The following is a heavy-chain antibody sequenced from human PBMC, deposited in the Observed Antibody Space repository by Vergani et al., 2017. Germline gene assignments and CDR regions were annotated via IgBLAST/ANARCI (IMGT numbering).Heavy chain of an antibody. V-gene: IGHV2-5*02. J-gene: IGHJ3*02. CDR1: GFSLSSGGVG. CDR3: AHRGAYSSDGGGTFDI. CDR2: IYWDDDK. Sequence: QITLKESGPTLVKPTQTLTLTCAFSGFSLSSGGVGVGWIRQPPGKALEWLAIIYWDDDKRYSPSLKSRLTITKDTSKNQVVLTMTNMDPVDTATDYCAHRGAYSSDGGGTFDIWGQGTMVTVSS. D-gene: IGHD6-19*01.